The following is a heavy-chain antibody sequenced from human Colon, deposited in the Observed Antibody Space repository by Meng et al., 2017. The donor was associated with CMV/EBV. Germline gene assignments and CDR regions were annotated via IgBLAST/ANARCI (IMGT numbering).Heavy chain of an antibody. D-gene: IGHD3-3*01. J-gene: IGHJ6*02. CDR1: GFTFSSYS. Sequence: GESLKISCAASGFTFSSYSMNWVRQAPGKGLEWVSYISSSSSTIYYADSVKGRFTISRDNAKNSLYLQMNSLRAEATAVYYCARDTPFWSGGYYYYGMDVWGQGTTVTVSS. CDR2: ISSSSSTI. V-gene: IGHV3-48*04. CDR3: ARDTPFWSGGYYYYGMDV.